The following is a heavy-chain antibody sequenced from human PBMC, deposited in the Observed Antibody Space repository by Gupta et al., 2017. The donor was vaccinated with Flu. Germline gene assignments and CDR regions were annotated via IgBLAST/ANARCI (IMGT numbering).Heavy chain of an antibody. V-gene: IGHV4-4*07. D-gene: IGHD6-13*01. Sequence: RQPAGKGLEWIGRIYTSGSTNYNPSLKGRVTMSVDTSKNQFSLKLTSLTAADTAIYYCARDRGSSWYTVWFDPWGQGTRVTVSS. CDR3: ARDRGSSWYTVWFDP. J-gene: IGHJ5*02. CDR2: IYTSGST.